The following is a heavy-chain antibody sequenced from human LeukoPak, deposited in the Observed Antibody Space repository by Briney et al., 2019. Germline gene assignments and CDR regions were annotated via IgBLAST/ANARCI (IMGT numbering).Heavy chain of an antibody. CDR1: GFTFSSYA. CDR2: ISGSGGST. CDR3: AKDDFWSGRKGY. J-gene: IGHJ4*02. Sequence: PGGSLRLSCAASGFTFSSYAMSWVRQAPGKGLEWVSAISGSGGSTYYADSVKGQFTISRDNSKNTLYLQMNSLRAEDTAVYYCAKDDFWSGRKGYWGQGTLVTVSS. V-gene: IGHV3-23*01. D-gene: IGHD3-3*01.